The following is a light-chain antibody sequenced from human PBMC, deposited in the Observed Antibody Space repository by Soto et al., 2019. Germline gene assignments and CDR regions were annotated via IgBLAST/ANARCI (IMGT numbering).Light chain of an antibody. CDR1: QSISTW. CDR3: QQYNNYQRT. CDR2: KAS. V-gene: IGKV1-5*03. Sequence: DIQMTQSPSTLSASVGDRVTITCRASQSISTWLAWYQQKPGKAPKLLIYKASSLESGVPSRSSGSGPGKECTLTISSLQPDDFAPYYCQQYNNYQRTFGQGTKVEIK. J-gene: IGKJ1*01.